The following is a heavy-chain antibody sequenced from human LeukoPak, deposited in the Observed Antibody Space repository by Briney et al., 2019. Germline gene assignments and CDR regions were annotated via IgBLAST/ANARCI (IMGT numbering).Heavy chain of an antibody. CDR2: ISGSGGST. D-gene: IGHD3-22*01. V-gene: IGHV3-23*01. CDR1: GFIFSSYA. CDR3: AKGSYYDSSGSFYFDY. J-gene: IGHJ4*02. Sequence: AGGSLRLSCAASGFIFSSYAMSWVRQAPGKGLEWVSAISGSGGSTYYADSVKGRFTISRDNSKNTLYVQVNSLGTEDTAAYYCAKGSYYDSSGSFYFDYWGQGTLVTVSS.